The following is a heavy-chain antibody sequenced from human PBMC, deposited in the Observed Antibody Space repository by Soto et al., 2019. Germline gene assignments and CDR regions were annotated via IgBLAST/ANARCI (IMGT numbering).Heavy chain of an antibody. J-gene: IGHJ4*02. V-gene: IGHV3-23*01. CDR3: ARDLGGPDY. CDR1: GFTFSSYA. Sequence: GGSLRLSCAASGFTFSSYAISWVRQAPGKGLEWVSAISGSGGSTYYADSVKGRFTISRDNSKNTLYLQMNGLRAEDTAVYYCARDLGGPDYWGRGTLVTVSS. CDR2: ISGSGGST. D-gene: IGHD3-16*01.